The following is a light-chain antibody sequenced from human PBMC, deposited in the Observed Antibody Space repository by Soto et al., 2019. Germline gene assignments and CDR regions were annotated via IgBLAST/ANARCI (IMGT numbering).Light chain of an antibody. CDR2: DAS. V-gene: IGKV3-11*01. J-gene: IGKJ4*01. Sequence: EIVLTQSPATLSLSPGERATLSCRASQRVSSFLAWYQQKPRQAPRLLMYDASHRATGIPARFSGSGFGTDFTLTISSLEPEDFAVYYCQQRSNWLTFGGGTKVEIK. CDR3: QQRSNWLT. CDR1: QRVSSF.